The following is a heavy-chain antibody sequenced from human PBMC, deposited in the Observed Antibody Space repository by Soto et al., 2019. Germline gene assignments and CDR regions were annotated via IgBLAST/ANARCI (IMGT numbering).Heavy chain of an antibody. CDR3: ARREIQGPIDY. CDR1: GYSISSSNW. V-gene: IGHV4-28*01. D-gene: IGHD1-26*01. J-gene: IGHJ4*02. CDR2: IYYSGTT. Sequence: QVQLQESGPGLVKPSDTLSLTCAVSGYSISSSNWWGWIRQPPGKGLEGIGYIYYSGTTTYNPSLKSRVPLSVDPPKNHFPLRVTSVPAVDTAVYYCARREIQGPIDYWGQGTLVTVSS.